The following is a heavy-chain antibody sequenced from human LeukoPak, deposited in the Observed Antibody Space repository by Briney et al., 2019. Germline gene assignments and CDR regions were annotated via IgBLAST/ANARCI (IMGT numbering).Heavy chain of an antibody. CDR2: IYYSGTT. CDR1: VGSMTSEY. CDR3: ARGYYFPDY. Sequence: PSETLSLTCAVSVGSMTSEYWSWIRQPPGKGLEWIGYIYYSGTTYYNPSLKSRVTISVDTSKNRFSLKLTSVTAADTAVYYCARGYYFPDYWGQGTLVTVSS. D-gene: IGHD2/OR15-2a*01. V-gene: IGHV4-59*01. J-gene: IGHJ4*02.